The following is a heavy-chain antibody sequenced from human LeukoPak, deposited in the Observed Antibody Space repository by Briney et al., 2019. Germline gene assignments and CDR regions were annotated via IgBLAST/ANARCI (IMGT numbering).Heavy chain of an antibody. CDR1: GGSISSGGYY. Sequence: PSQTLSLTCTVSGGSISSGGYYWSWIRQHPGKGLEWIGYIYYSGSTYYNPSLKSRVTISVDTSKNQFSLKLSSVTAADTAVYYCARAGRRNGPFQHWGQGTLVTVSS. J-gene: IGHJ1*01. V-gene: IGHV4-31*03. CDR3: ARAGRRNGPFQH. D-gene: IGHD1-14*01. CDR2: IYYSGST.